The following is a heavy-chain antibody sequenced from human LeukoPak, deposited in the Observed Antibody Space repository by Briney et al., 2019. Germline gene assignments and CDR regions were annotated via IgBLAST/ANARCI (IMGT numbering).Heavy chain of an antibody. Sequence: PGGSLRLSCAASGFTFSNHWMHWVRQTPEKGLVWVSNISPDGSRTDYADSVKGRFTISRDNAENTLYLQMNSLRAEDTAVYYCARDNEDYHFDYWGQGTLVTVSS. CDR1: GFTFSNHW. J-gene: IGHJ4*02. CDR3: ARDNEDYHFDY. CDR2: ISPDGSRT. V-gene: IGHV3-74*01. D-gene: IGHD4-11*01.